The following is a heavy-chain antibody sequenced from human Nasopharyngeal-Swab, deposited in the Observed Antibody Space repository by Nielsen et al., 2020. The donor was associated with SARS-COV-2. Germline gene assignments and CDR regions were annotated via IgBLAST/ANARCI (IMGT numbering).Heavy chain of an antibody. V-gene: IGHV3-23*01. CDR1: GFPFSSYA. D-gene: IGHD3-22*01. CDR3: AKDDPYYDSSGYNYYYYYYMDV. J-gene: IGHJ6*03. CDR2: ISGSGGST. Sequence: GGSLEISCAASGFPFSSYAMSWVRQAPGKGLEWGSAISGSGGSTYYADSVKGRFTISRDNSKNTLYLQMNSLRAEDTAVYYCAKDDPYYDSSGYNYYYYYYMDVWGKGTTVTVSS.